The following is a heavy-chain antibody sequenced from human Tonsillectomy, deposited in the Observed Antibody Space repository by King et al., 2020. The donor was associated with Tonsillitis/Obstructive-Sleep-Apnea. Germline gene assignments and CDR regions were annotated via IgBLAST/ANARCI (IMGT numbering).Heavy chain of an antibody. V-gene: IGHV4-59*12. CDR3: AREVVYGMDV. D-gene: IGHD2-2*01. J-gene: IGHJ6*02. CDR2: IYYSGST. CDR1: GGSITSYY. Sequence: VQLQESGPGLVKPSETLSLTCTVSGGSITSYYWNWIRQPPGKGLEWIGYIYYSGSTKYNPSLKSRGTISVDTSKNQFSLNVSSVTAADTAVYYCAREVVYGMDVWGQGTTVTVSS.